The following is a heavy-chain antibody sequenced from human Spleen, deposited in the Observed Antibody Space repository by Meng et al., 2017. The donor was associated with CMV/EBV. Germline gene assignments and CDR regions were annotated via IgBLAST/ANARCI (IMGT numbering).Heavy chain of an antibody. CDR1: GFTFSSYW. V-gene: IGHV3-7*01. CDR2: IKQDGSEK. Sequence: GGSLRLSCAASGFTFSSYWMSWVRQAPGKGLEWVANIKQDGSEKYYVDSVKGRFTISRDNAKNSLYLQMNSLRAEDTAVYYCATTGDCSSTSCFDYWGQGTLVTVSS. J-gene: IGHJ4*02. D-gene: IGHD2-2*01. CDR3: ATTGDCSSTSCFDY.